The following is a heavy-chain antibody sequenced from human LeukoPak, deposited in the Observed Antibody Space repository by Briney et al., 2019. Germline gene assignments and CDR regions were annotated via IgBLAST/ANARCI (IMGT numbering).Heavy chain of an antibody. Sequence: PGGSLRLSCAGSGFTFSDSYMNWIRQAPGKGLEWLSYVSSSGGTKYYADSVKGRFTVSRDNAKNSLYLQMNSLRAEDTAVYYCARGSDTAMAYLDYWGQGTLVTVSS. D-gene: IGHD5-18*01. V-gene: IGHV3-11*01. CDR1: GFTFSDSY. CDR3: ARGSDTAMAYLDY. CDR2: VSSSGGTK. J-gene: IGHJ4*02.